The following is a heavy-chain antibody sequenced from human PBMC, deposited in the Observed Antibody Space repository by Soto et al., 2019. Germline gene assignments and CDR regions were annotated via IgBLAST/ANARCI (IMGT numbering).Heavy chain of an antibody. V-gene: IGHV1-46*01. CDR2: INPSGGSI. CDR1: GGTFSSYT. CDR3: ARDRGRGGSYYIYFYGMDV. J-gene: IGHJ6*02. D-gene: IGHD1-26*01. Sequence: GASVKVSCKASGGTFSSYTISWVRQAPGQGLEWMGVINPSGGSINYAQKFQGRVTMTRDTSTSTVYMELSSLRSEDTAVYYCARDRGRGGSYYIYFYGMDVWGQGTTVTVSS.